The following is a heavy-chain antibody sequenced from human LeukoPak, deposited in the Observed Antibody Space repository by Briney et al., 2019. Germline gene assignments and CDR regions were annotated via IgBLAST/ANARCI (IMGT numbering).Heavy chain of an antibody. Sequence: SGGSQRLSCAASGFKFSDHYIDWVRQAPGKGLEWVSVIYSAGSGGATYYADSVTGRFTISRDSSKSTLYLQMNSLRVEDTAVYYCARGDGYNFWEYWGQGTLVTVSS. CDR3: ARGDGYNFWEY. CDR1: GFKFSDHY. CDR2: IYSAGSGGAT. V-gene: IGHV3-53*01. J-gene: IGHJ4*02. D-gene: IGHD5-24*01.